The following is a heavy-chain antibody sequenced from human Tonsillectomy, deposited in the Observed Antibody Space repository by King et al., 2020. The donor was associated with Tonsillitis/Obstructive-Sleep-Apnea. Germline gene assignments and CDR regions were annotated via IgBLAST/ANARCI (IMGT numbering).Heavy chain of an antibody. Sequence: VQLVESGGGLVKSGGSLRLSCAASGFTFSDYYMSWIRQAPGKGLEWVSYISSSSSYTNYADSVEGRFPISRDNAKNSLYLQMNRLRAEDTAVYYCASDGPYYYFYMDVWGKGTTVTVSS. CDR3: ASDGPYYYFYMDV. CDR2: ISSSSSYT. V-gene: IGHV3-11*05. CDR1: GFTFSDYY. J-gene: IGHJ6*03.